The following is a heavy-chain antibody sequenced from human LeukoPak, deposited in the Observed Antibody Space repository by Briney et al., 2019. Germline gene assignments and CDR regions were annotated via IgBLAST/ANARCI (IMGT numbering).Heavy chain of an antibody. CDR1: GYTFTGYY. CDR2: INPNSGGT. D-gene: IGHD6-6*01. J-gene: IGHJ6*03. CDR3: AREGYSGSGYYYYYMDV. V-gene: IGHV1-2*04. Sequence: ASVKVSCKASGYTFTGYYMHWVRQAPGQGLEWMGWINPNSGGTNYAQKFQGWVTMTRDTSISTAYMELSRLRSDDTAVYYCAREGYSGSGYYYYYMDVWGKGTTVTVSS.